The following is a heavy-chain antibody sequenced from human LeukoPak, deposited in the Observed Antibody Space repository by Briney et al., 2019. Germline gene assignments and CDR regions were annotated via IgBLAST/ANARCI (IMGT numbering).Heavy chain of an antibody. CDR1: GFTFGSYG. J-gene: IGHJ1*01. D-gene: IGHD3-22*01. CDR3: ARDNYYYNSSGYYYNLFQH. Sequence: GGSLRLSCAASGFTFGSYGMHWVRQAPGKGLEWVAFIRYNGNNQYYADSVKGRFTISRDNSKNTLYLQMNSLGAEDTAIYYCARDNYYYNSSGYYYNLFQHWGQGTLVTVSS. V-gene: IGHV3-30*02. CDR2: IRYNGNNQ.